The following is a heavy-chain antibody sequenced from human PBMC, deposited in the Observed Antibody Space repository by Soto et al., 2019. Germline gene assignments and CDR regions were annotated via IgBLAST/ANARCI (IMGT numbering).Heavy chain of an antibody. D-gene: IGHD3-3*01. J-gene: IGHJ5*02. CDR2: IYYSGST. Sequence: SETLSLTCTVSGGSISSYYWSWIRQPPGKGLEWIGYIYYSGSTNYNPSLKSRVTISVDTSKNQFSLKLSSVTAADTAVYYCARGLVVLRFLDWFDPWGQGTLVTVSS. V-gene: IGHV4-59*01. CDR3: ARGLVVLRFLDWFDP. CDR1: GGSISSYY.